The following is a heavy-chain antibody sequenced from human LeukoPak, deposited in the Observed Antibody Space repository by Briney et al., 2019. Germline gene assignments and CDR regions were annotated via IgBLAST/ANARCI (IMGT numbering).Heavy chain of an antibody. Sequence: PGGSLRLSCAASGFTFSSYGMHWVRQAPGKGLEWAAVISYDGSNKYYADSVKGRFTISRDNSKNTLYLQMNSLRAEDTAVYYCAKELEITAPFDYWGQGTLVTVSS. D-gene: IGHD3-10*01. CDR3: AKELEITAPFDY. CDR1: GFTFSSYG. CDR2: ISYDGSNK. V-gene: IGHV3-30*18. J-gene: IGHJ4*02.